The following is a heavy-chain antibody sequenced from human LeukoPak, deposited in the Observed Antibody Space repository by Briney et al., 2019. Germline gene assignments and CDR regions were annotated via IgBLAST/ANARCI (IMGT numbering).Heavy chain of an antibody. CDR1: GFSFNTYS. J-gene: IGHJ4*02. CDR3: AKTNYFDSSGDKPYTTHFDY. V-gene: IGHV3-23*01. Sequence: GGSLRLSCAASGFSFNTYSMSWVRQAPGKGLEWVSAIGGSGGKTFYAESVKGRFTISRDISKNTLFLQMDSLRAEDTAIYYCAKTNYFDSSGDKPYTTHFDYWGQGTLVTVSS. CDR2: IGGSGGKT. D-gene: IGHD3-22*01.